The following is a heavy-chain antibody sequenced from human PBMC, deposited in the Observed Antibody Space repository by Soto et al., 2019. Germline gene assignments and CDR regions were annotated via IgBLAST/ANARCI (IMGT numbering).Heavy chain of an antibody. V-gene: IGHV3-30*03. Sequence: QVQLVESGGGVVQPGKSLRLSCAASGFALSNAVMHWVRQTPGNGLEWVALISHDGKNKNYGHYVKGRFTISKDDSENLVFREEDSLRIEDSAIYYCARETHSSGREGCFSIWGRGTLVTVSS. J-gene: IGHJ3*02. CDR1: GFALSNAV. CDR3: ARETHSSGREGCFSI. CDR2: ISHDGKNK. D-gene: IGHD3-22*01.